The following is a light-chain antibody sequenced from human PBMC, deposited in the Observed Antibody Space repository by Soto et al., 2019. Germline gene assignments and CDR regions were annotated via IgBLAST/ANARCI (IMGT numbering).Light chain of an antibody. J-gene: IGKJ1*01. CDR2: DAS. CDR1: QSISSW. CDR3: QQYNSYWT. V-gene: IGKV1-5*01. Sequence: DIQMTQSPSTLSASVGDRVTITCRASQSISSWLAWYQQKPGKAPKLLIYDASSLESGVPSRFSGSGSGTKFTLTISSLQPDDFATYYCQQYNSYWTFGQGTK.